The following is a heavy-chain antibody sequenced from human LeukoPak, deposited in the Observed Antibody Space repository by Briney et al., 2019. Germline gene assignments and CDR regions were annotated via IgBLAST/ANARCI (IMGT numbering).Heavy chain of an antibody. J-gene: IGHJ4*02. CDR1: VGTFSSYA. CDR3: ARDGGYSYGYAY. V-gene: IGHV1-69*05. D-gene: IGHD5-18*01. CDR2: IIPIFGTA. Sequence: SVKVSCKASVGTFSSYAISWVRQAPGQGLEWMGRIIPIFGTANYAQKFQGRVTLTTDKSTSTAYMGQSSLRSEDTAVYYCARDGGYSYGYAYWGQGTQVTVSS.